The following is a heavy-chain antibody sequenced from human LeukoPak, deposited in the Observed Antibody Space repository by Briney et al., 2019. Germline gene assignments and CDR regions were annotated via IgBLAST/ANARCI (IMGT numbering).Heavy chain of an antibody. CDR1: GDSINSGTYY. D-gene: IGHD6-13*01. V-gene: IGHV4-61*02. CDR2: IDTSGST. Sequence: SETLSLTCSVSGDSINSGTYYWSWIRQPAGKGLEWIGRIDTSGSTNYNPSLKSRVTISVGTSKNQFSLKLSSVTAADTAVYYCARGSSSWYLDYWGQGTLVTVSS. J-gene: IGHJ4*02. CDR3: ARGSSSWYLDY.